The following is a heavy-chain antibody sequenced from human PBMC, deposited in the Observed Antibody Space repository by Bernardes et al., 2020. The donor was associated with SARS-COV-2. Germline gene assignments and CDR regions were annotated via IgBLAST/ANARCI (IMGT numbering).Heavy chain of an antibody. Sequence: GGSLRLSCAASGLTFSTYGMHWVRQPPGKGLEWVAVISYDGSNIYYSDSVKGRFTISRDDSKNTLYLQMNSLKADDTAVYYCAKDRKIRVTPFDAFDIWGQGTMVTVSS. CDR1: GLTFSTYG. V-gene: IGHV3-30*18. D-gene: IGHD2-21*02. CDR3: AKDRKIRVTPFDAFDI. CDR2: ISYDGSNI. J-gene: IGHJ3*02.